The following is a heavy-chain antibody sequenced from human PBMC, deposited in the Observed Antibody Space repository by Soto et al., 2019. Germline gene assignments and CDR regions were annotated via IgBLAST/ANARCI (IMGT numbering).Heavy chain of an antibody. CDR1: GGSISSYY. Sequence: SETLSLTCTVSGGSISSYYWSWIRQPPGKGLEWIGYIYYSGSTNYNPSLKSRVTISVDTSKNQFSLKLSSVTAADTAVYYCAREKFLPRYCSGGSCYESAPYFDYWGQGTLVTVSS. V-gene: IGHV4-59*01. D-gene: IGHD2-15*01. CDR2: IYYSGST. J-gene: IGHJ4*02. CDR3: AREKFLPRYCSGGSCYESAPYFDY.